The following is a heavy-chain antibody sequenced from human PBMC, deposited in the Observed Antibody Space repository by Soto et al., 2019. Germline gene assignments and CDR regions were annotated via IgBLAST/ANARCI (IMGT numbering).Heavy chain of an antibody. CDR2: IIPLFGTT. V-gene: IGHV1-69*01. D-gene: IGHD3-16*02. CDR1: GGTFSSYA. J-gene: IGHJ6*02. Sequence: QVQLVQSGAEVKKPGSSVSVSCKASGGTFSSYAISWVRQAPGQGLEWMGGIIPLFGTTNYAQKFQGRVTITADESAVESTSTVYMKLSSLRSEDTAVYFCARGYIGAIDRYGVDVWGQGTTVTVSS. CDR3: ARGYIGAIDRYGVDV.